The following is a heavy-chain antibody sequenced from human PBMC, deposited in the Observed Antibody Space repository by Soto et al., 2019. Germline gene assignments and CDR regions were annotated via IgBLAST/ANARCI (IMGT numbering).Heavy chain of an antibody. CDR2: ISAHNGNT. V-gene: IGHV1-18*01. CDR1: GYTLTSYG. J-gene: IGHJ4*02. CDR3: ARGRYGDY. D-gene: IGHD1-1*01. Sequence: QVHLVQSEAEVKKPGASVKVSCKGSGYTLTSYGITWVRQAPGQGLEWMGWISAHNGNTDYAQRLQGRVTVTRDTSTSTAYMELRSLRSDDTAVYYCARGRYGDYWGQGALVTVSS.